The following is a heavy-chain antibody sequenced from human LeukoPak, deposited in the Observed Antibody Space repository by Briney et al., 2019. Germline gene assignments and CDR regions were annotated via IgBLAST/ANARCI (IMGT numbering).Heavy chain of an antibody. J-gene: IGHJ4*02. CDR1: GGSFSGYY. D-gene: IGHD4-4*01. CDR3: ARDYSTLGLDY. V-gene: IGHV4-34*01. Sequence: SETLSLTCAAYGGSFSGYYWSWIRQPPGKGLEWIGEINHSGSTNYNPSLKSRVTTSVDTSKNQSSLKLSSVTAADTAVYYCARDYSTLGLDYWGQGTLVTVSS. CDR2: INHSGST.